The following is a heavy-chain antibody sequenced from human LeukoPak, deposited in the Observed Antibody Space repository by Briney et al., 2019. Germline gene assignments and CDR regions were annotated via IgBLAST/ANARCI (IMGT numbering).Heavy chain of an antibody. D-gene: IGHD3-22*01. Sequence: GGSLRLSCAASGFTFDDYGMSWVRQAPGKGLEWVSGINWNGGSTGYADSVKGRFTISRDNAKNSLYLQMNSLRAEDTALYHCARLKYYYDSSGPGDAFDIWGQGTMVTVSS. CDR1: GFTFDDYG. CDR2: INWNGGST. J-gene: IGHJ3*02. CDR3: ARLKYYYDSSGPGDAFDI. V-gene: IGHV3-20*01.